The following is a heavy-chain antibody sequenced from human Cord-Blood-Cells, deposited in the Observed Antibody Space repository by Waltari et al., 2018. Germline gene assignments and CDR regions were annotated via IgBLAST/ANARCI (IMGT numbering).Heavy chain of an antibody. V-gene: IGHV1-69*01. J-gene: IGHJ3*02. CDR2: NIPIFGTA. CDR3: ARESDYYDSSGYYYAFDI. Sequence: QVQLVQSGAEVKKPGSSVKVSCKASGGTFSSYAISWVRQAPGQGLEWMGGNIPIFGTANYAQKFQGRVRITPDESTSTAYMELSSLRSEDTAVYYCARESDYYDSSGYYYAFDIWGQGTMVTVSS. CDR1: GGTFSSYA. D-gene: IGHD3-22*01.